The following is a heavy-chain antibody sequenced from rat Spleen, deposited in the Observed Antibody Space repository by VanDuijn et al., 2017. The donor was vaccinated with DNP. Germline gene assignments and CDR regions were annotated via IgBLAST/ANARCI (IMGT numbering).Heavy chain of an antibody. CDR1: GYSITSNY. D-gene: IGHD1-7*01. J-gene: IGHJ2*01. CDR3: ARWTRYIDY. CDR2: ISYSGST. Sequence: EVQLQESGSGLVKPSQSLSLTCSVTGYSITSNYWGWIRKFPGNKMEYIGHISYSGSTNYNTSPRSRISITRDTSKNHFFLHLNSVTTEETATYSCARWTRYIDYWGQGVMVTVSS. V-gene: IGHV3-1*01.